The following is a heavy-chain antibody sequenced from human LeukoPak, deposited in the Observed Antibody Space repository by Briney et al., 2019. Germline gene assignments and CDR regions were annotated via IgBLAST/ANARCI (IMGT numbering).Heavy chain of an antibody. J-gene: IGHJ5*02. CDR1: GFTFSTYG. D-gene: IGHD3-10*01. CDR2: VSSTGSGT. V-gene: IGHV3-23*01. Sequence: GGSLRLSCVASGFTFSTYGMSWVRQAPGKGLEWGAAVSSTGSGTYYPDSLKGRLIISRDNSQNTVFLQMNSLRPEDTAFYFCAKDGPLLWFGPTDAWGQGILVTVSS. CDR3: AKDGPLLWFGPTDA.